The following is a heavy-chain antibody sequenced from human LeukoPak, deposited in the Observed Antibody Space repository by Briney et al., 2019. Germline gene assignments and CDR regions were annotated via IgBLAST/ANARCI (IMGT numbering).Heavy chain of an antibody. D-gene: IGHD3-3*01. J-gene: IGHJ3*01. CDR2: IWYDGSNK. Sequence: PGRSLRLSCAASGFTFSSYGMHWVRQAPGKGLEWVAVIWYDGSNKYYADSVKGRFTISRDNSKNTLYLQMNSLRTGDTAVYYCTTDLLPKTIFGVAFVQDAFDFWGQGTMVTVSS. CDR1: GFTFSSYG. CDR3: TTDLLPKTIFGVAFVQDAFDF. V-gene: IGHV3-33*01.